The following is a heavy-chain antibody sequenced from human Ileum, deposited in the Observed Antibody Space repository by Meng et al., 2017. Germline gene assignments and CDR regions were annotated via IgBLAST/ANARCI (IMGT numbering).Heavy chain of an antibody. Sequence: LEESGPRLVEPSGTLSLTCAVSGGAISSTYWWTWVRQSAGKGLEWIGEIHHSGSTNYNPSLKSRVTISVDKSKNQFSLNLRSVTAADTAVYYCARIDYGGNGIEKYYFDYWGQGTLVTVSS. CDR3: ARIDYGGNGIEKYYFDY. CDR1: GGAISSTYW. CDR2: IHHSGST. J-gene: IGHJ4*02. D-gene: IGHD4-23*01. V-gene: IGHV4-4*02.